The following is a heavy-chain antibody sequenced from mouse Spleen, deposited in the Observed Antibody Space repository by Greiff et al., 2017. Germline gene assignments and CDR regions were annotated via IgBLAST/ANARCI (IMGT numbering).Heavy chain of an antibody. D-gene: IGHD1-2*01. J-gene: IGHJ2*01. CDR2: IYWDDDK. CDR3: ARRNSITTATDFDY. CDR1: GFSLSTSGMG. V-gene: IGHV8-12*01. Sequence: QVTLKECGPGILQSSQTLSLTCSFSGFSLSTSGMGVSWIRQPSGKGLEWLAHIYWDDDKRYNPSLKSRLTISKDTSRNQVFLKITSVDTADTATYYCARRNSITTATDFDYWGQGTTLTVSS.